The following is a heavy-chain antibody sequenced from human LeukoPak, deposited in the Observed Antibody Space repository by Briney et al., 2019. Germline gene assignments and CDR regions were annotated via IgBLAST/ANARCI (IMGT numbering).Heavy chain of an antibody. J-gene: IGHJ4*02. CDR3: ARGAAGTGAADY. CDR1: GGSISSYY. D-gene: IGHD6-13*01. CDR2: THYSGST. V-gene: IGHV4-59*01. Sequence: PSETLSLTCTVSGGSISSYYWSWIRQPPGKGLEWIGYTHYSGSTKYNPSLKSRLTISVDSSKNQFSLGLSSVTAADTAVYFCARGAAGTGAADYWGQGTLVTVSS.